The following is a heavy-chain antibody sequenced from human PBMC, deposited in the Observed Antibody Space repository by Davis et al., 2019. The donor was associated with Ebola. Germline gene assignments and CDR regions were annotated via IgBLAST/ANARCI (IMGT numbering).Heavy chain of an antibody. V-gene: IGHV3-53*01. D-gene: IGHD6-13*01. CDR2: IYSGGST. CDR1: GFTVSSNY. J-gene: IGHJ4*02. Sequence: GGSLRLSCAASGFTVSSNYMSWVRQAPGKGLEWVSVIYSGGSTYYADSVKGRFTISRHNSKNTLYLQMNSLRADDTAIYYCSKRIKAGAGAPSDYWGQGTLVTVSS. CDR3: SKRIKAGAGAPSDY.